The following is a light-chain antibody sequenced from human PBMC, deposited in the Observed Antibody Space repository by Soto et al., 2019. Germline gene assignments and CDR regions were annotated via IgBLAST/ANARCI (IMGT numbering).Light chain of an antibody. V-gene: IGKV3-20*01. CDR3: RQYGRSLGFA. Sequence: EIGSTQSPGTPSLSPGDRATLSCRASQSLDVNFLAWYQEKPGQAPRLLIYGASTRASGIPDRFSGGGSGTDFTLTISRLEPEDFAVYYCRQYGRSLGFAFGGGTTLEIK. CDR1: QSLDVNF. J-gene: IGKJ4*01. CDR2: GAS.